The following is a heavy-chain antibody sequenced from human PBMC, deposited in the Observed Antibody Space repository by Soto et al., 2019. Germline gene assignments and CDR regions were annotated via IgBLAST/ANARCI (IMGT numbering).Heavy chain of an antibody. Sequence: SETLSLTCTVSGGSISSAAYYWSWIRQHPGKGLEWIGYISHSGSTYYNPSLKSRVIISVDTSKNQFSLSLTSVTAADTAVYYCAREYTYGSNFFDCWGQGALVTVSS. CDR3: AREYTYGSNFFDC. J-gene: IGHJ4*02. V-gene: IGHV4-31*03. D-gene: IGHD5-18*01. CDR1: GGSISSAAYY. CDR2: ISHSGST.